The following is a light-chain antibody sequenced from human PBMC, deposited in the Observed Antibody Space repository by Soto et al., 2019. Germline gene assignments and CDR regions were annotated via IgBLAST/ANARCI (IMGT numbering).Light chain of an antibody. CDR3: SSYTSTKTYV. CDR1: TSDVGTSEF. Sequence: QSALTQPASVSGSPGQSIAISCTGTTSDVGTSEFVSWYQHHPGKAPKLIIYDVSNRPSGISNRFSGSKSDNTASLTISGLRAEDEADYYCSSYTSTKTYVFGTGTKVTVL. V-gene: IGLV2-14*03. CDR2: DVS. J-gene: IGLJ1*01.